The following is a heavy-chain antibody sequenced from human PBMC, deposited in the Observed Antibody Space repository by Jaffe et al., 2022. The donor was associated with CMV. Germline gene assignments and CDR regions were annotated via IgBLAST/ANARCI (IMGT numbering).Heavy chain of an antibody. J-gene: IGHJ4*02. D-gene: IGHD5-12*01. CDR2: IKQDGSEK. V-gene: IGHV3-7*03. CDR1: GFTFSSYW. Sequence: EVQLVESGGGLVQPGGSLRLSCAASGFTFSSYWMSWVRQAPGKGLEWVANIKQDGSEKYYVDSVKGRFTISRDNAKNSLYLQMNSLRAEDTAVYYCARDGISGYSGYDWFDYWGQGTLVTVSS. CDR3: ARDGISGYSGYDWFDY.